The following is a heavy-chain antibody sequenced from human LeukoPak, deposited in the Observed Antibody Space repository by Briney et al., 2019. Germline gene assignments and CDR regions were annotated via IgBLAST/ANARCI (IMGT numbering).Heavy chain of an antibody. CDR3: ARQYSGSSVNFDS. Sequence: SETLSLTCTVSGGSISSYYWSWIRQPPGKGLEWIGYIYYSGYTNYNPSLKSRVTISLDRSKEQFSLNLTSVTAADTAVYYCARQYSGSSVNFDSWGQGTLVTVSS. V-gene: IGHV4-59*08. J-gene: IGHJ5*01. D-gene: IGHD6-6*01. CDR1: GGSISSYY. CDR2: IYYSGYT.